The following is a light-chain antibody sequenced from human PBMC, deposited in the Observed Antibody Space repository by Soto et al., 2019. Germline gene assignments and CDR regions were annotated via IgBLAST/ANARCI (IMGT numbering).Light chain of an antibody. CDR3: QSYDSSLSGGGV. Sequence: QSVLTQPPSVSGAPGQRVTISCTGSCSNIGAGYDVHWYQQLPGTAPKLLIYGNSNRPSGVPDRFSGSKSGTSASLAITGLQAEDEADYYCQSYDSSLSGGGVFGGGTKLTVL. V-gene: IGLV1-40*01. CDR1: CSNIGAGYD. CDR2: GNS. J-gene: IGLJ2*01.